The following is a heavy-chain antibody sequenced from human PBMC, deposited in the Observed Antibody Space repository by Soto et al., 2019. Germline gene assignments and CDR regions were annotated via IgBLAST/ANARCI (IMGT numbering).Heavy chain of an antibody. CDR1: GGSFSTYG. V-gene: IGHV1-18*01. CDR3: ASSNIVAAPYGMDV. D-gene: IGHD6-13*01. CDR2: INANNGTT. Sequence: GASVKVSCTASGGSFSTYGINWVRLAPGQGLEWMGWINANNGTTNYAQKFQGRVTITRDTSASTAYMELSSLRSEDTAVYYCASSNIVAAPYGMDVWGQGTTVTVSS. J-gene: IGHJ6*02.